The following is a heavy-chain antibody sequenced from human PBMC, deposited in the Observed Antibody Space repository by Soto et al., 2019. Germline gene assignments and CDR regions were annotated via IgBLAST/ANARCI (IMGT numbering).Heavy chain of an antibody. CDR2: INAGNGNT. J-gene: IGHJ4*02. CDR3: ARDLGGWPDY. Sequence: QVQLVQSGAEVKKPGASVKVSCKAPGYTFTSYAMHWVRQAPGQRLEWMGWINAGNGNTKYSQKFQVRVTITKDTSATTAYMELSSLRSEDTAVYYCARDLGGWPDYWGQGTLVTVSS. D-gene: IGHD2-15*01. CDR1: GYTFTSYA. V-gene: IGHV1-3*01.